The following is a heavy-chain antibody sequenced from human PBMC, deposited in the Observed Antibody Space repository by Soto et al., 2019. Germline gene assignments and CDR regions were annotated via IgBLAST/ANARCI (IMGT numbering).Heavy chain of an antibody. CDR3: ARRIAGYCSGGSCYSYWFDP. D-gene: IGHD2-15*01. CDR2: IYYSGST. CDR1: GGSISSSSYY. J-gene: IGHJ5*02. V-gene: IGHV4-39*01. Sequence: SETLSLPCTVSGGSISSSSYYWGWIRQPPGKGLEWIGSIYYSGSTYYNPSLKSRVTISVDTSKNQFSLKLSSVTAADTAVYYCARRIAGYCSGGSCYSYWFDPWGQGTLVTVSS.